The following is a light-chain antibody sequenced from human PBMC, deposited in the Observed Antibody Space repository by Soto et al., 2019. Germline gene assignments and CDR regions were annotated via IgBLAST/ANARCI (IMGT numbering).Light chain of an antibody. CDR1: QSISNW. V-gene: IGKV1-33*01. CDR2: DSS. Sequence: DIQMTQSPSTLPASVGDRVTITCRASQSISNWLAWYQQKPGKAPKLLICDSSDLETGVPSRFSGSGSGTYFTLTISSLQPEDIATYYCQKHDGVPQFGPGTRIDIK. J-gene: IGKJ3*01. CDR3: QKHDGVPQ.